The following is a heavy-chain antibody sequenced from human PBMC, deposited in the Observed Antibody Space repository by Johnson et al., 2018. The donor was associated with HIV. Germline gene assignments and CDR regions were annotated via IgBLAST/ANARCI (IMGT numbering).Heavy chain of an antibody. D-gene: IGHD1-26*01. V-gene: IGHV3-30-3*01. CDR3: ARGRLRSGATDAFDI. CDR2: ISYDGSNK. J-gene: IGHJ3*02. CDR1: GFTFSSYA. Sequence: QVQLVESGGGVVQPGRSLRLSCEASGFTFSSYAMHWVRQAPGKGLEWVAVISYDGSNKYYADSVKGRFTISRDNSKNTLYLQMNSLRAEDTAVYYCARGRLRSGATDAFDIWGQGTMVTVSS.